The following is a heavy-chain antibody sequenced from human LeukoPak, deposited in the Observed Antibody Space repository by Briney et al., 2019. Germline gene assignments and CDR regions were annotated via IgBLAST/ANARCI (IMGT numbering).Heavy chain of an antibody. CDR1: GGTFSSYA. CDR2: IIPIFGTA. Sequence: EASVKVSCKASGGTFSSYAISWVRQAPGQGLEWMGGIIPIFGTANYAQKFQGRVTITADESTSTAYMELSSLRSEDTAVYYCARVRYSYGPNFDYWGQGTLVTVSS. J-gene: IGHJ4*02. CDR3: ARVRYSYGPNFDY. V-gene: IGHV1-69*13. D-gene: IGHD5-18*01.